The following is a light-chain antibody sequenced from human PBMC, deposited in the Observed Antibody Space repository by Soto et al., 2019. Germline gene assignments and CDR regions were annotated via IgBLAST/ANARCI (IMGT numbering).Light chain of an antibody. Sequence: QSVLTQPPSVSGAPGQRVTVSYTGSSSNIGAGFDVHWYQQLPGAAPKLLIFGNSNRPSGVPDRFSGSKSGVSASLAITGLQADDEADYHCQSYDNSLSSYVFGTGTRSPS. J-gene: IGLJ1*01. CDR2: GNS. CDR1: SSNIGAGFD. CDR3: QSYDNSLSSYV. V-gene: IGLV1-40*01.